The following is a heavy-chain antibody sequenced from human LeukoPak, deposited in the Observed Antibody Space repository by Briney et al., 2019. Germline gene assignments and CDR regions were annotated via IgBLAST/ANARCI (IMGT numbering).Heavy chain of an antibody. CDR1: GASINSHY. CDR3: ARSGYFYGGPDY. D-gene: IGHD5-18*01. Sequence: KPSETLSLTCTVSGASINSHYWTWLRQPPGKGLEWIGYIFYTGSTQYSPSFKSRVSISLDTANNQFSLRLTSATAADTAVYYCARSGYFYGGPDYWGQGTLVTVSS. J-gene: IGHJ4*02. V-gene: IGHV4-59*11. CDR2: IFYTGST.